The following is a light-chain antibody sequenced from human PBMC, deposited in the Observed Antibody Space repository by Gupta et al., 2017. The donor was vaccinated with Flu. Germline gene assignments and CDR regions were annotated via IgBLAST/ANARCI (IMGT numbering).Light chain of an antibody. J-gene: IGKJ1*01. CDR2: WAS. V-gene: IGKV4-1*01. CDR1: QSVLYISNNKNY. CDR3: QQDYSTPWT. Sequence: DIVMTQSPDSLAVSLGERATINCKSSQSVLYISNNKNYLAWYQQRPGQPPKLLIYWASTRESGVPDRFSGRGSVTDFTLTIISLQAEDVAIYYCQQDYSTPWTFGQGTSVEIK.